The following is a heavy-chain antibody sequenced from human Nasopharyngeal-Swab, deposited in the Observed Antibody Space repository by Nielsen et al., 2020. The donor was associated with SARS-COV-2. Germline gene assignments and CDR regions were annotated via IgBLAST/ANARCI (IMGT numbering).Heavy chain of an antibody. D-gene: IGHD2-2*01. CDR1: GYTFTSYG. J-gene: IGHJ6*02. CDR3: ASPTYCSSTSCSYGMGV. V-gene: IGHV1-18*01. Sequence: ASVKVSCKASGYTFTSYGISWVRQAPGQGLEWMGWISAYNGNTNYAQKLQGRVTMTTDTSTSTAYMELRSLRSDDTAVYYCASPTYCSSTSCSYGMGVWGQGTTVTVSS. CDR2: ISAYNGNT.